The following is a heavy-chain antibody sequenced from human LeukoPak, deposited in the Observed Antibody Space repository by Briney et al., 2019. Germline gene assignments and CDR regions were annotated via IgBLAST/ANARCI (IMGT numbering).Heavy chain of an antibody. D-gene: IGHD6-13*01. J-gene: IGHJ5*02. CDR1: GFTFSSTW. CDR2: ITSDGSST. V-gene: IGHV3-74*03. CDR3: ARDFGYSSSWYYQGESPAFWFDP. Sequence: GGSLRLSCAASGFTFSSTWMHWVRQPPGKGLVWVARITSDGSSTTYAESVKGRFTISRDNAKNTLYLQMNRLRSDDTAVYYCARDFGYSSSWYYQGESPAFWFDPWGQGTLVTVSS.